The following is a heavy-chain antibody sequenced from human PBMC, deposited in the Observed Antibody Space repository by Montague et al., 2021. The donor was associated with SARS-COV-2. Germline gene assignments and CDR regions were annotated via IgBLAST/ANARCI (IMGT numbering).Heavy chain of an antibody. CDR3: TRLALLVAGGIGCFDP. Sequence: SETLSLTCSVSGDSISTSTFYWGWIRQSPGKGLEWIGTISYNGRTFYNPSLRSRLTISVDPSENQFSLKLNSVTAADTAVNYCTRLALLVAGGIGCFDPWGQGTLVTVSS. CDR1: GDSISTSTFY. J-gene: IGHJ5*02. D-gene: IGHD1-1*01. V-gene: IGHV4-39*01. CDR2: ISYNGRT.